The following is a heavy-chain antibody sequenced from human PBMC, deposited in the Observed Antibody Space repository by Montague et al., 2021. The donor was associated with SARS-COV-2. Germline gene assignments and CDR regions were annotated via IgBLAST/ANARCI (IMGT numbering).Heavy chain of an antibody. Sequence: SETLSLTCGVPGASVTSTNWWSWVRQPTGKGLEWIGEIYHTGNTNYSPSLKGRVYISLDKSKNQLSLRLNSVTAADTAVYYCASPKEGSGYYRPFDYWGQGILVTVSS. CDR2: IYHTGNT. J-gene: IGHJ4*02. V-gene: IGHV4-4*02. CDR3: ASPKEGSGYYRPFDY. CDR1: GASVTSTNW. D-gene: IGHD3-22*01.